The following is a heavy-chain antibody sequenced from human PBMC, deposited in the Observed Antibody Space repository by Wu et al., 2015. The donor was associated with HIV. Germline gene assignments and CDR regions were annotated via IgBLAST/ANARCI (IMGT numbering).Heavy chain of an antibody. J-gene: IGHJ3*01. CDR2: FNPKSGGF. CDR3: AREGTQEGAVNTFDV. D-gene: IGHD3-16*01. Sequence: QVQLVQSGAEVKKPGASVKVSCKASGCIFSDNYIHWLRQAPGQRLKWMGWFNPKSGGFFVADDFQGRVTMSRDTATTAYLDLTRLDFDDTAVYYCAREGTQEGAVNTFDVWGLGTLVTVSS. V-gene: IGHV1-2*02. CDR1: GCIFSDNY.